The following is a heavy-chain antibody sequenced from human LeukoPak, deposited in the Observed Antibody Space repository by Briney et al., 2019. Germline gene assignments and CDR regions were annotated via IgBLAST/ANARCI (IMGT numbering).Heavy chain of an antibody. D-gene: IGHD4-11*01. V-gene: IGHV3-21*01. J-gene: IGHJ4*02. Sequence: PGGSLRLSCAASGFTFSSYSMHWVRQAPGKGLEWVSSISSSSSYIYYADSVKGLITISRDNAKKSLYLQMNSLRAEDTAVYYCARGPSYSNYGLPPDYWGQGTLVTVSS. CDR1: GFTFSSYS. CDR3: ARGPSYSNYGLPPDY. CDR2: ISSSSSYI.